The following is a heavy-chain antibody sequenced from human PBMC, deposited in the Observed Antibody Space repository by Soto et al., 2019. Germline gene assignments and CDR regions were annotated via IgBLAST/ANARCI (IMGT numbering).Heavy chain of an antibody. CDR2: INPSGGST. J-gene: IGHJ5*02. CDR1: GYTFTSYY. V-gene: IGHV1-46*01. CDR3: ARDNRDLIVGATKGHNWFDP. Sequence: ASVKVSCKASGYTFTSYYMHWVRQAPGQGLEWMGIINPSGGSTSYAQKFQGRVTMTRGTSTSTVYMELSSLRSEDTAVYYCARDNRDLIVGATKGHNWFDPWGQGTLVTVSS. D-gene: IGHD1-26*01.